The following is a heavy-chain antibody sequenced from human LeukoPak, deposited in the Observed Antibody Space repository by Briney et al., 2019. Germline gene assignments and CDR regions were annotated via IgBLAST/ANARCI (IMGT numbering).Heavy chain of an antibody. Sequence: SETLSLTCIVSGGSITSYYWSWLRQPPGKGLEWIGYIYYGGITHYNPSLKSRVTISLDTSKKQVSLKLSSVTAADTAVYYCARAQLNLLVDFGMDVWGQGTTVTVSS. CDR1: GGSITSYY. V-gene: IGHV4-59*01. J-gene: IGHJ6*02. CDR2: IYYGGIT. D-gene: IGHD1-1*01. CDR3: ARAQLNLLVDFGMDV.